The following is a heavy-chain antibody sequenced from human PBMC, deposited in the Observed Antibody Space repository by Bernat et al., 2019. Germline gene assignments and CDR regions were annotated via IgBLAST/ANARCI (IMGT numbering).Heavy chain of an antibody. CDR2: IYYSGST. D-gene: IGHD4-17*01. CDR1: GGSISSSSYY. J-gene: IGHJ4*02. V-gene: IGHV4-39*07. Sequence: QLQLQESGPGLVKPSETLSLTCTVSGGSISSSSYYWGWIRQPPGKGLEWIGSIYYSGSTYYNPSLKSRVTISVDTSKNQFSLKLSSVTAADTAVYYCARDHGDYGSLDYWGQGTLVTVSS. CDR3: ARDHGDYGSLDY.